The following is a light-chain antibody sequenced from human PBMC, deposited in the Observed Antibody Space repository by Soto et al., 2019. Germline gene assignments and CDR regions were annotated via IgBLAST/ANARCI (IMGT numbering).Light chain of an antibody. V-gene: IGLV2-8*01. CDR3: NSYADSNTYV. CDR1: SSDVGRYNY. J-gene: IGLJ1*01. Sequence: QSVLTQPPSASGSPGQSVTISCTGTSSDVGRYNYVSWYQHHPGKAPKLIIYDVSQRPSGVPDRFSGSKSGNTVSLTVSGLQAEDEADYYCNSYADSNTYVFGTGTKVTVL. CDR2: DVS.